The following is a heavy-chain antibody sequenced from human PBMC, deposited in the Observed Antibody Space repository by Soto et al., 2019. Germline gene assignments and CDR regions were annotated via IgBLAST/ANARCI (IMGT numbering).Heavy chain of an antibody. J-gene: IGHJ1*01. CDR2: IYYSGST. D-gene: IGHD5-18*01. CDR1: GGSISSGGYY. CDR3: AGYLPPSYAEYFQH. V-gene: IGHV4-31*03. Sequence: SETLSLTFNVSGGSISSGGYYWSVIRQQPVKGLEWIGYIYYSGSTYYNPFLKSRVTISVDTSKKQFSLKLSSVTAADTAVYYCAGYLPPSYAEYFQHWGQGTMVPVSS.